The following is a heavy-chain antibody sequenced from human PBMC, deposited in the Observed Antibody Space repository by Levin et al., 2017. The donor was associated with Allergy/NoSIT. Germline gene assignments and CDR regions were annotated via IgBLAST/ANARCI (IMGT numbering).Heavy chain of an antibody. V-gene: IGHV4-34*01. J-gene: IGHJ6*02. CDR3: ASHTPMVRGVFVGRYYGMDV. Sequence: ETLSLTCAVYGGSFSGYYWSWIRQPPGKGLEWIGEINHSGSTNYNPSLKSRVTISVDTSKNQFSLKLSSVTAADTAVYYCASHTPMVRGVFVGRYYGMDVWGQGTTVTVSS. CDR1: GGSFSGYY. CDR2: INHSGST. D-gene: IGHD3-10*01.